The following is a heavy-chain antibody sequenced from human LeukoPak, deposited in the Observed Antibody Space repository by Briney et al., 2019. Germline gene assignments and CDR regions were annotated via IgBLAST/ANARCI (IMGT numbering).Heavy chain of an antibody. Sequence: GGSLRLSCAASGFPFSSSAMSWVRQAPGKGLEWVSGISGSGGSTHYADSVKGRFTISRDNSKNTLYLQMNSLRAEDTAVYYCAKGIYSSGWSYFDYWGHGTLVTVSS. V-gene: IGHV3-23*01. D-gene: IGHD6-19*01. CDR3: AKGIYSSGWSYFDY. J-gene: IGHJ4*01. CDR2: ISGSGGST. CDR1: GFPFSSSA.